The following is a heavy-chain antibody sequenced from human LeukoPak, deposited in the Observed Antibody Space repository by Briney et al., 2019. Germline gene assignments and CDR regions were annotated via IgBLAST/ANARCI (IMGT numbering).Heavy chain of an antibody. CDR1: GRSFSGYY. Sequence: PSETLSLTCAVYGRSFSGYYWSWIRQPPGKGLEWIGEINHSGSTNYNPSLKSRVTISVDTSKNQFSLKLSSVTAADTAMYYCARESTTVAGTFDYWGQGTLVTVSS. J-gene: IGHJ4*02. V-gene: IGHV4-34*01. CDR3: ARESTTVAGTFDY. CDR2: INHSGST. D-gene: IGHD6-19*01.